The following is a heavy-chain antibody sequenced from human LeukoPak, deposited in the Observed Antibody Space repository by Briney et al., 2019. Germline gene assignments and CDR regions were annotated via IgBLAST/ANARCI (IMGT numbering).Heavy chain of an antibody. CDR2: IRYDGSNK. Sequence: GGSLRLSCAASGFTFSSYGMHWVRQAPGKGLEWVAFIRYDGSNKYYADSVKGRFTISRDNAKNSLFLQMNSLRAEDTAVYYCARPHGAGGLGYQYMDVWGKGTTVTISS. CDR1: GFTFSSYG. J-gene: IGHJ6*03. CDR3: ARPHGAGGLGYQYMDV. D-gene: IGHD2-2*01. V-gene: IGHV3-30*02.